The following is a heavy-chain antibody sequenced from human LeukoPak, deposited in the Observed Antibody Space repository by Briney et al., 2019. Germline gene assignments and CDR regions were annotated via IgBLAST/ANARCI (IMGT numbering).Heavy chain of an antibody. D-gene: IGHD1-26*01. CDR2: FDPEDGET. V-gene: IGHV1-24*01. CDR3: ATPYSGSYWGRWFDP. J-gene: IGHJ5*02. CDR1: GYTLTELS. Sequence: GASVDVSCKVSGYTLTELSMHWVRQAPGKGLEWMGGFDPEDGETIYAQKFQGRVTMTEDTSTDTAYMELSSLRSEDTAVYYCATPYSGSYWGRWFDPWGQGTLVTVSS.